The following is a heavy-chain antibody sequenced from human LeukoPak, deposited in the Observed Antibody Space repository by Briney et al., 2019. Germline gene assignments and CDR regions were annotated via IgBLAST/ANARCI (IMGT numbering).Heavy chain of an antibody. CDR3: ARDGHSGVAATYFDY. Sequence: SETLSLTCTVSGGSISSGGYYWSWIRQRPGKGLEWIGYIYYSGSTYYNPSLKSRVTISVDTSKNQFSLKLSSVTAADTAVYYCARDGHSGVAATYFDYWGQGTLVTVSS. V-gene: IGHV4-31*03. J-gene: IGHJ4*02. D-gene: IGHD2-15*01. CDR2: IYYSGST. CDR1: GGSISSGGYY.